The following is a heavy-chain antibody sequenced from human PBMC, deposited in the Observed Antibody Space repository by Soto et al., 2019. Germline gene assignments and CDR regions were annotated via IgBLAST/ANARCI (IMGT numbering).Heavy chain of an antibody. D-gene: IGHD3-3*01. J-gene: IGHJ6*02. CDR3: AREDYDFWSGQLLYYYYGMDV. CDR1: GFTFSSYW. CDR2: IKQDGSEK. V-gene: IGHV3-7*01. Sequence: GGSLRLSCAASGFTFSSYWMSWVRQAPGKGLEWVANIKQDGSEKYYVDSVKGRFTISRDNAKNSLYLQMNSLRAEDTAVYYCAREDYDFWSGQLLYYYYGMDVWGQGTTVTVSS.